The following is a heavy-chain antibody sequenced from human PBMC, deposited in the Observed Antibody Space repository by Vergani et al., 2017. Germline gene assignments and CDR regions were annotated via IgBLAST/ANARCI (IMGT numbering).Heavy chain of an antibody. CDR1: GFTFNRYG. D-gene: IGHD2-15*01. Sequence: QVQLVQSGGGVVQPGGSLSLSCVASGFTFNRYGMQWVRQAPGKGLEWVAYVLFDGSNEYYADSVKGRFIVSRDNYNDALYLQMNSLRTDDTAVYYCATDLAYWQEGSWALWGQGSVVTDSS. V-gene: IGHV3-30*02. J-gene: IGHJ4*02. CDR2: VLFDGSNE. CDR3: ATDLAYWQEGSWAL.